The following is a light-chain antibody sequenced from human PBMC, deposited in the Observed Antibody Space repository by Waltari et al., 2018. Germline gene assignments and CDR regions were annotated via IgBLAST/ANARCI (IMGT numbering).Light chain of an antibody. CDR2: DVT. CDR1: SSAVGDYNY. Sequence: QSALTQPRPVSGSPGQSVTISCTGTSSAVGDYNYVSWYQHHPGKAPNLMIYDVTKRPSGVPDRFSGSKSGNTASLTISGLQAEDEADYYCCSYAGSHTWVFGGGTKLTVL. J-gene: IGLJ3*02. CDR3: CSYAGSHTWV. V-gene: IGLV2-11*01.